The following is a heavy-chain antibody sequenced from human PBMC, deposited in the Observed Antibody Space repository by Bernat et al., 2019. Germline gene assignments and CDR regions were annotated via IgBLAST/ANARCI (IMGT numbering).Heavy chain of an antibody. V-gene: IGHV1-18*01. D-gene: IGHD6-19*01. J-gene: IGHJ6*02. Sequence: QVQLVQSGAEVKKPGASVKVSCKASGYTFTSYGISWVRQAPGQGLEWMGWISAYNGNTNYAQKLQGRVTMTTDTSTSTAYMELSSLTADATAVYYCARDKVHSSVPLYYYYGMDVWGQGTTVTVSS. CDR2: ISAYNGNT. CDR1: GYTFTSYG. CDR3: ARDKVHSSVPLYYYYGMDV.